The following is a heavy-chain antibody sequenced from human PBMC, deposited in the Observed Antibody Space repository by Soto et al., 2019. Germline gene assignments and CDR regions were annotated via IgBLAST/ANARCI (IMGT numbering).Heavy chain of an antibody. V-gene: IGHV3-23*01. CDR3: ARDQFSERNGYFYGYGYFDY. CDR1: GFNFREYA. Sequence: AGGSLRLSCAASGFNFREYAMSWVRQAPGKGLEWVSGVSGRSGSTYYADSVKGRFTISRDNPTNTLYLQLNSLRGEDTALYYCARDQFSERNGYFYGYGYFDYWGPGILVTVSS. CDR2: VSGRSGST. D-gene: IGHD5-18*01. J-gene: IGHJ4*02.